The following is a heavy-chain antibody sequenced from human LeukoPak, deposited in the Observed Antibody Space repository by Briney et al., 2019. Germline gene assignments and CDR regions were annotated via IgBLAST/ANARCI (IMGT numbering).Heavy chain of an antibody. CDR3: GRDGYIDGWGAFDI. CDR2: IYYSGST. Sequence: SETLSFTCTVSGGSISSYYWSWIRQPPGKGLEWIGYIYYSGSTNYHPSLKSLVTISVDTSKNQFSLKLSSVTAAATAVYYCGRDGYIDGWGAFDIWGQGTMVTVSS. V-gene: IGHV4-59*01. CDR1: GGSISSYY. J-gene: IGHJ3*02. D-gene: IGHD5-18*01.